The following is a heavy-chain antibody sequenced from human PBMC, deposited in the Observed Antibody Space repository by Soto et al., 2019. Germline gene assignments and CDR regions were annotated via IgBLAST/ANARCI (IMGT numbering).Heavy chain of an antibody. CDR3: ARDRATTVTPGGAFDI. Sequence: PSETLSLTCAVSGGSISSGDYYWSWIRQPPGKGLEWIGYIYYSGSTYYNPSLKSRVTISVDTSKNQFSLKLSSVTAADTAVYYCARDRATTVTPGGAFDIWGQGTMVTVSS. CDR1: GGSISSGDYY. V-gene: IGHV4-30-4*01. D-gene: IGHD4-17*01. CDR2: IYYSGST. J-gene: IGHJ3*02.